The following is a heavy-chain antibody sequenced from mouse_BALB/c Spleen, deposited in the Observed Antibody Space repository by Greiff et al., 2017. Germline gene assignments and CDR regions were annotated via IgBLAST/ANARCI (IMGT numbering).Heavy chain of an antibody. V-gene: IGHV1-69*02. CDR1: GYTFTSYW. CDR2: IYPSDSYT. CDR3: TREDGYYVDFDV. J-gene: IGHJ1*01. Sequence: QVQLKQPGAELVRPGASVKLSCKASGYTFTSYWINWVKQRPGQGLEWIGNIYPSDSYTNYNQKFKDKATLTVDKSSSTAYMQLSSPTSEDSAVYYCTREDGYYVDFDVWGAGTTVTVSS. D-gene: IGHD2-3*01.